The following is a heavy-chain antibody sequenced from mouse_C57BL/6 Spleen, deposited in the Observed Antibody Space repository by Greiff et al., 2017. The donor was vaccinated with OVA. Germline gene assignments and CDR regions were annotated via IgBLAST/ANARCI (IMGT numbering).Heavy chain of an antibody. J-gene: IGHJ2*01. Sequence: QVHVKQSGAELVKPGASVKLSCKASGYTFTEYTIHWVKQRSGQGLEWIGWFYPGSGSIKYNEKFKDKATLTADKSSSTVYMELSRLTSEDSAVYFCARHEDRDYGSSYNYFDYWGQGTTLTVSS. V-gene: IGHV1-62-2*01. D-gene: IGHD1-1*01. CDR3: ARHEDRDYGSSYNYFDY. CDR1: GYTFTEYT. CDR2: FYPGSGSI.